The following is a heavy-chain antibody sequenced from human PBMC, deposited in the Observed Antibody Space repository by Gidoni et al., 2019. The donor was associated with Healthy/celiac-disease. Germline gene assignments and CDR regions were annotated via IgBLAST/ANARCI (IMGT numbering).Heavy chain of an antibody. CDR3: AKVLAPGVITMINPRLGWFDP. CDR1: GFTFSSYA. Sequence: EVQLLESGGGLVQPGGSLRLSCAASGFTFSSYAMRWVRQAPGKGLEWVSAIRGSGGSTYYADSVKGRFTISRDNSKNTLYLQMNSLRAEDTAVYYCAKVLAPGVITMINPRLGWFDPWGQGTLVTVSS. J-gene: IGHJ5*02. D-gene: IGHD3-22*01. V-gene: IGHV3-23*01. CDR2: IRGSGGST.